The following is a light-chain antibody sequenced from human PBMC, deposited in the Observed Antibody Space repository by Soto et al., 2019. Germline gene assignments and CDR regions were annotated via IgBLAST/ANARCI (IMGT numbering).Light chain of an antibody. CDR3: SSYTSASTPVV. CDR1: GSDVGGYNY. CDR2: DVS. J-gene: IGLJ2*01. Sequence: QSALTQPASVSGSPGQSITISCTGTGSDVGGYNYVSWYQQHPGKDPKVMIYDVSNRPSGVSNRFSGSKSGNTASLTISGLQAEDEADYYCSSYTSASTPVVFGGGTKLTVL. V-gene: IGLV2-14*01.